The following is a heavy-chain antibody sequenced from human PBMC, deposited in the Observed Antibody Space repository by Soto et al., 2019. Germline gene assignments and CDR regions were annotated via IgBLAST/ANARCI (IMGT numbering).Heavy chain of an antibody. CDR1: GFTFSSYD. Sequence: EVQLVESGGGLVQPGGSLSLSCAASGFTFSSYDMHWVRQATGKGLEWVSVIETAGDTYYLGSVKGRFNIYRENAKNSLYLQMNSLGAGDTAIYYCVRGRLQPDCWGQGTLVTVSS. V-gene: IGHV3-13*01. D-gene: IGHD4-4*01. CDR2: IETAGDT. CDR3: VRGRLQPDC. J-gene: IGHJ4*02.